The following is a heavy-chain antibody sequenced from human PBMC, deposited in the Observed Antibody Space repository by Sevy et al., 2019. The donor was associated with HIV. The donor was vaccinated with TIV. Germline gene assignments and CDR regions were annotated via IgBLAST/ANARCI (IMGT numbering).Heavy chain of an antibody. V-gene: IGHV1-24*01. D-gene: IGHD6-19*01. Sequence: ASVKVSCKVSGYTLTELSIHWVQQAPGKGLEWMGGFDPEDGEIIYAQKFQGRVTMTEDTSAETGYMELSSLRSDDTAVYYCATSYRIAVADFDYWGQGTQVTVSS. CDR1: GYTLTELS. CDR2: FDPEDGEI. J-gene: IGHJ4*02. CDR3: ATSYRIAVADFDY.